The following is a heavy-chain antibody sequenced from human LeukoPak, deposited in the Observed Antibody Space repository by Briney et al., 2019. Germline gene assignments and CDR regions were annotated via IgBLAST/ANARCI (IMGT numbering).Heavy chain of an antibody. CDR2: IIPIFGTA. D-gene: IGHD1-1*01. V-gene: IGHV1-69*13. J-gene: IGHJ3*02. Sequence: ASVKVSCKASGGTFSSYAISWVRQAPGQGLEWMGGIIPIFGTANYAQKFQGRVTITADESTSTAYMELSSLRSEDTAVYYCARVWKVNWNSNAFDIWGQGTMVTVSS. CDR3: ARVWKVNWNSNAFDI. CDR1: GGTFSSYA.